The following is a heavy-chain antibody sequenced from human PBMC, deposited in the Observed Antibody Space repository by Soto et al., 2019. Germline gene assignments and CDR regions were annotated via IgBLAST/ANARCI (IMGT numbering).Heavy chain of an antibody. CDR1: GDSISSYY. Sequence: PSETLSLTCTVCGDSISSYYWSWIRQPPGKGLEWIGYIYYSGTTNYNPSLKSRVSISVDTSKSQFSLKLTSVTAADTAVYYCARASYYYDRSGYHYSGFDHWGQGTLVTV. J-gene: IGHJ4*02. CDR3: ARASYYYDRSGYHYSGFDH. V-gene: IGHV4-59*01. D-gene: IGHD3-22*01. CDR2: IYYSGTT.